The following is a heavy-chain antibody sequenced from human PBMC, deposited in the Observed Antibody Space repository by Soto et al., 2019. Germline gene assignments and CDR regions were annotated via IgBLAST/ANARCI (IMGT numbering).Heavy chain of an antibody. V-gene: IGHV4-59*08. Sequence: SETLSLTCTVSGGSISSYYWSWIRQPPGKGLEWIGYIYYSGSTNYNPSLKSRVTISVDTSKNQFSLKLSSVTAADTAVYYCARGTLFWSGYYYYYYMDVWGKGTTVTVAS. CDR2: IYYSGST. D-gene: IGHD3-3*01. CDR3: ARGTLFWSGYYYYYYMDV. J-gene: IGHJ6*03. CDR1: GGSISSYY.